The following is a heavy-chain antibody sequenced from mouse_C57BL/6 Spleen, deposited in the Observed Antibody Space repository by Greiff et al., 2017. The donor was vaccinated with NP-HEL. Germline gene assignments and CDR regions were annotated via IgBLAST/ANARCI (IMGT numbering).Heavy chain of an antibody. J-gene: IGHJ1*03. D-gene: IGHD2-3*01. CDR3: AREVYDGYFNWYFEV. Sequence: VQLQQSGAELVKPGASVKLSCKASGYTFTRYWMHWVKQRPGQGLEWIGMIHPNSGSTNYNEKFKSKATLTVDKSSSTAYMQLSSLTSEDSAVYYCAREVYDGYFNWYFEVWGTGTTVTVSS. CDR2: IHPNSGST. CDR1: GYTFTRYW. V-gene: IGHV1-64*01.